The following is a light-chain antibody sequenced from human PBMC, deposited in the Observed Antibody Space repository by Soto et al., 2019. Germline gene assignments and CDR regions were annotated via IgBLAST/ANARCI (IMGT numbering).Light chain of an antibody. CDR3: SSFTTTTSLGL. Sequence: QSVLTQPASVSGAPGQSITISCTGGSSDVGGYQYVSWYQQHPDTAPKLIIYEVSPRPSGVSNRFSGAKSGNTASLTISGLQAEDEADYYCSSFTTTTSLGLFGTGTKLTVL. CDR1: SSDVGGYQY. J-gene: IGLJ1*01. CDR2: EVS. V-gene: IGLV2-14*01.